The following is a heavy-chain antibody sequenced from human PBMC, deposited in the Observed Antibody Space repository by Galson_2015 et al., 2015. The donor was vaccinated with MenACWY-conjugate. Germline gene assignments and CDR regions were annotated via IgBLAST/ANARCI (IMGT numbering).Heavy chain of an antibody. CDR3: AKSGRQCLVGGNGLDV. V-gene: IGHV3-23*01. D-gene: IGHD6-19*01. CDR1: GVTLSSYA. J-gene: IGHJ6*02. Sequence: SLRLSCAASGVTLSSYALAWVRQAPGKGLEWVSVVSYSGTTTHYADSVKGRFTISKDDSKNTVYLQMNALRADDTAVYYCAKSGRQCLVGGNGLDVWGQGTTVTVS. CDR2: VSYSGTTT.